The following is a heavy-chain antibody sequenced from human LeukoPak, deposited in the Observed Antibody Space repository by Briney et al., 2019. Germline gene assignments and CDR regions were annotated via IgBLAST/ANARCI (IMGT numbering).Heavy chain of an antibody. CDR2: ISSSSSYI. V-gene: IGHV3-21*01. CDR3: AARRGGIAVAGIDY. Sequence: GGSLRLSCAASGFTFSSYSMNWVRQAPGKGLEWVSSISSSSSYIYYADSVKGRFTISRDNAKNSLYLQMNSLRAEDTAVCYCAARRGGIAVAGIDYWGQGTLVTVSS. CDR1: GFTFSSYS. J-gene: IGHJ4*02. D-gene: IGHD6-19*01.